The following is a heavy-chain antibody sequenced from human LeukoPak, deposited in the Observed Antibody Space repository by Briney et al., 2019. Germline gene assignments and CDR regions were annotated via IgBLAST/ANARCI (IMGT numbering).Heavy chain of an antibody. J-gene: IGHJ4*02. CDR1: GDSIFTNNVA. D-gene: IGHD6-6*01. CDR3: ARGKYTSFDN. Sequence: SQTVSHTCAISGDSIFTNNVAWNWIRQSPSRGLEWLGRTYYRSKWSFAYAVSVKSRITINADTSKNQFSLQLSSVTPEDTAVYYCARGKYTSFDNWGQGTMVTVSS. CDR2: TYYRSKWSF. V-gene: IGHV6-1*01.